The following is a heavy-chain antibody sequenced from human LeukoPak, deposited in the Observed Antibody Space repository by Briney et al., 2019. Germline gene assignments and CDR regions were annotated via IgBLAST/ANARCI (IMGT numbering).Heavy chain of an antibody. J-gene: IGHJ4*02. V-gene: IGHV3-53*01. D-gene: IGHD7-27*01. CDR3: AKDGGLWVSAHWGDS. Sequence: GGSLRLSCAASGFTVSSSFIYWVRRAPGKGLEWVSFIHRDDKTYYADSVKGRFTVSRDNSKNTLFLQMNSLRAEDTAVYYCAKDGGLWVSAHWGDSWGRGTLVTVSS. CDR2: IHRDDKT. CDR1: GFTVSSSF.